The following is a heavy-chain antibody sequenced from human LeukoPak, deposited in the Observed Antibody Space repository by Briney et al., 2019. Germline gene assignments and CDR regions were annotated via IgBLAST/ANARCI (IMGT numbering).Heavy chain of an antibody. CDR2: ISGSGAST. J-gene: IGHJ3*02. CDR3: AREDAFDI. CDR1: GFTFSTNA. V-gene: IGHV3-23*01. Sequence: GGSLRLSCLTSGFTFSTNAMSWVRQAPGKGLEWISGISGSGASTYYADSVTGRFTISRDNSRNTLYLQMNSLRGDDTAVYYCAREDAFDIWGQGTMVTVSS.